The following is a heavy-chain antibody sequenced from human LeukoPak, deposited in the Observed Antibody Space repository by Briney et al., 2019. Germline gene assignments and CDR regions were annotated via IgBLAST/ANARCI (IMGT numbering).Heavy chain of an antibody. V-gene: IGHV4-59*08. CDR1: GGSISGYY. CDR3: ARRTVTNGWFRIDY. J-gene: IGHJ4*02. D-gene: IGHD6-19*01. Sequence: KPSETLSLTCTVSGGSISGYYWSWIRQPPGKGLEWIGYIYYNGATDYNPSLKSRVTISVDTSKNEFSLKLSSVTAADTALYYCARRTVTNGWFRIDYWGQGSLVIVSS. CDR2: IYYNGAT.